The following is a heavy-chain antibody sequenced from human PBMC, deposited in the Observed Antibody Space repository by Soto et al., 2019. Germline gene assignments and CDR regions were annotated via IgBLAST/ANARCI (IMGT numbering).Heavy chain of an antibody. CDR3: TTDVGGYNWNDELLDY. V-gene: IGHV3-15*01. J-gene: IGHJ4*02. CDR2: IKSKTDGGTT. D-gene: IGHD1-1*01. CDR1: GFTFSNAW. Sequence: EVQLVESGGGLVKPGGSLRLSCAASGFTFSNAWMSWVRHAPGKGLEWVGRIKSKTDGGTTDYAAPVKGRFTISRDDSKNTLYLQMNSLKTEDTAVYYCTTDVGGYNWNDELLDYWGQGTLVTVSS.